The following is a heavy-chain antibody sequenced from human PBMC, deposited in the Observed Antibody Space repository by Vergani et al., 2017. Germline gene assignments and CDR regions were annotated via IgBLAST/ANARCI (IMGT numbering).Heavy chain of an antibody. CDR1: GFTFSSYG. Sequence: QVQLVESGGGVVQPGGSLRLSCAASGFTFSSYGMHWVRQAPGKGLEWVAFIRYDGSNKYYADSVKGRLTISRDNSKNTLYLQMNSLRAEDTAVYYCAKWEGILSGYFHNWFDPWGQGTLVTVSS. CDR3: AKWEGILSGYFHNWFDP. J-gene: IGHJ5*02. D-gene: IGHD3-9*01. CDR2: IRYDGSNK. V-gene: IGHV3-30*02.